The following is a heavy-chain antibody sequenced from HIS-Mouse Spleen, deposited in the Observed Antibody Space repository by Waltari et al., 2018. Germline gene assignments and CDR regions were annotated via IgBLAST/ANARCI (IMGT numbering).Heavy chain of an antibody. Sequence: QVQLQESGPGLVKPSETLSLTCTVSGGTLSSYYWSWTRQHAGTGREWIGRLYTSGSTNYNPSLKSRVTMSVDTSKNQFSLKLSSVTAADTAVYYCARDFHDFWSGYYGGDKKHDAFDIWGQGTMVTVSS. D-gene: IGHD3-3*01. CDR1: GGTLSSYY. CDR2: LYTSGST. CDR3: ARDFHDFWSGYYGGDKKHDAFDI. V-gene: IGHV4-4*07. J-gene: IGHJ3*02.